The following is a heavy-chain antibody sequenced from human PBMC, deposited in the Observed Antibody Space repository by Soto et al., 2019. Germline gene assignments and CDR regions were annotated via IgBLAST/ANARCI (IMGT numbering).Heavy chain of an antibody. CDR3: ARGGYGMDV. V-gene: IGHV4-59*01. J-gene: IGHJ6*02. Sequence: SETLSLTCTVSGGSISSSYYWSWIRQPPGKGLELIGYIYYSGSTKYNPSLKSRVTISIDTSKNQFSLKLSSVTAADTAVYYCARGGYGMDVWGQGTTVTAP. CDR1: GGSISSSYY. CDR2: IYYSGST.